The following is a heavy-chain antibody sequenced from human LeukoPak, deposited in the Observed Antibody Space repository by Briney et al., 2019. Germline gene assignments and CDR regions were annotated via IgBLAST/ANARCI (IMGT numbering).Heavy chain of an antibody. CDR2: LGGSGGTI. J-gene: IGHJ4*02. D-gene: IGHD2-21*02. CDR1: GFTFSTYA. CDR3: ARSDCGGDCHLLDY. Sequence: GGSLRLSCAASGFTFSTYAMRRVRQAPGKGLEWVSHLGGSGGTIFYADSVKGRFTIPRDNSKNTLYLQMNSLRADDTALYYCARSDCGGDCHLLDYWGQGTLVTVSS. V-gene: IGHV3-23*01.